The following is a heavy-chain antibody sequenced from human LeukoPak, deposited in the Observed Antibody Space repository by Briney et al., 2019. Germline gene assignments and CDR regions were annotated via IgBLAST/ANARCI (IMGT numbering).Heavy chain of an antibody. J-gene: IGHJ4*02. D-gene: IGHD1-1*01. CDR3: ARGGTTFEH. V-gene: IGHV3-7*01. CDR1: GFTFSNYW. Sequence: GGSLRLSCAASGFTFSNYWMHWVRQAPGKGLEWVANIKYDGSEKYYVDPVKGRFTISRDNAKNSLYLQMNSLRAEDTAVYYCARGGTTFEHWGQGTLVTVSS. CDR2: IKYDGSEK.